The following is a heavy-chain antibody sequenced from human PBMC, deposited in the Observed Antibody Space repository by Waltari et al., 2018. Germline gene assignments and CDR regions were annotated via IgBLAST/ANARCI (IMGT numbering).Heavy chain of an antibody. CDR2: MNPKSGNT. CDR3: ARGTRSFDT. J-gene: IGHJ5*02. Sequence: QVQLVQSGAEVKKPGASVTVSCKASGYTFNSYDVNWVRQAAGQGLEWMGWMNPKSGNTGYAQKFQGRVTMTRNTSISSAYMELSSLTSEDTAVYYCARGTRSFDTWGQGTLVTVSP. V-gene: IGHV1-8*01. D-gene: IGHD2-2*01. CDR1: GYTFNSYD.